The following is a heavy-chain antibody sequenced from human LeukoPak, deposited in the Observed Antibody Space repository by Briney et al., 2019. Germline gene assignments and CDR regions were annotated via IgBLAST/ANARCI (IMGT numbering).Heavy chain of an antibody. Sequence: PGGSLRLSCTASGFTFGDYAMSWVRQAPGKGLEWVGFIRSKAYGGTTEYAASVKGRFTISRDDSKSIAYLQMNSLKTEDTAVYYCTRDLLRFFDYWGQGTLVTVSS. CDR3: TRDLLRFFDY. D-gene: IGHD3-3*01. CDR2: IRSKAYGGTT. CDR1: GFTFGDYA. J-gene: IGHJ4*02. V-gene: IGHV3-49*04.